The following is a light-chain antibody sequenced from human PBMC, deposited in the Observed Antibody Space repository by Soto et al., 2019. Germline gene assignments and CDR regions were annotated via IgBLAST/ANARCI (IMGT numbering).Light chain of an antibody. CDR3: AAWDDSPNAL. Sequence: QSVLTQPPSASWTPGHRITIACSGSSSNIGDNPVNWYQQLPGAAPKLLIYINDQRPSGVPDRFSGSKSGTSASLAISGLQPEDEADYYCAAWDDSPNALFGTGTKVTVL. CDR1: SSNIGDNP. V-gene: IGLV1-44*01. J-gene: IGLJ1*01. CDR2: IND.